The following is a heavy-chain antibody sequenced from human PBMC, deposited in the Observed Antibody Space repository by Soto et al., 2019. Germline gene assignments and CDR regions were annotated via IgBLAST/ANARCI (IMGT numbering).Heavy chain of an antibody. V-gene: IGHV3-23*01. Sequence: GGSLRLSCAASGFTFSSYAMSWVRQAPGKGLERVSAISGSGGRTYNADSVKGRFTISRDNSKNTLYLQMNSLRAEDTAVYYCAKANTAMAYYYYGMDVWGQGTTVTVSS. CDR2: ISGSGGRT. CDR3: AKANTAMAYYYYGMDV. CDR1: GFTFSSYA. J-gene: IGHJ6*02. D-gene: IGHD5-18*01.